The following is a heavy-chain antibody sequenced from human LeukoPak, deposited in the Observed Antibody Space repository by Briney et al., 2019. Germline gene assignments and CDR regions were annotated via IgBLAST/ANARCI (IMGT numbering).Heavy chain of an antibody. V-gene: IGHV6-1*01. J-gene: IGHJ5*02. Sequence: PSQTLSLTCTISGDSVSSNSAAWIWIRQSPSRGLEWLARTYYRSKWYNDYAVSVKSRITINPDTSKNQFSLQLNSVTPEDTAVYYCAREGEVGTTWSWFDPWGQGTLVTVSS. CDR2: TYYRSKWYN. CDR1: GDSVSSNSAA. D-gene: IGHD1-26*01. CDR3: AREGEVGTTWSWFDP.